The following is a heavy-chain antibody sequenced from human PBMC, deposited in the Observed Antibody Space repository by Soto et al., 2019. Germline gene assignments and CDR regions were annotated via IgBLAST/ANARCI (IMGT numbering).Heavy chain of an antibody. D-gene: IGHD3-22*01. Sequence: SETLSLTCTVSGGSISSGGYYWSWIRQHPGKGLEWIGYIYYSGSTYYNPSLKSRVTISVDASKNQFSLKLSSVTAADTAVYYCARDRHYDSSGYYYNYYYGMDVWGQGTTVTVSS. CDR1: GGSISSGGYY. V-gene: IGHV4-31*03. CDR2: IYYSGST. J-gene: IGHJ6*02. CDR3: ARDRHYDSSGYYYNYYYGMDV.